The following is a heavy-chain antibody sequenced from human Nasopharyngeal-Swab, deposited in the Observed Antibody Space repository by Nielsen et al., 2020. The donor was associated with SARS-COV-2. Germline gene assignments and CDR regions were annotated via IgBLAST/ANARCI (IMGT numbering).Heavy chain of an antibody. CDR1: GFTFTSSA. J-gene: IGHJ6*02. CDR2: IVVGSGNT. Sequence: SVKVSCKASGFTFTSSAVQWVRQARGQRLEWIGWIVVGSGNTNYAQKFQERITITRDMSTSTAYMELSSLRSEDTAVYYCAAAKAARQGYYYYGMDVWGQGTTVTVSS. V-gene: IGHV1-58*01. D-gene: IGHD6-6*01. CDR3: AAAKAARQGYYYYGMDV.